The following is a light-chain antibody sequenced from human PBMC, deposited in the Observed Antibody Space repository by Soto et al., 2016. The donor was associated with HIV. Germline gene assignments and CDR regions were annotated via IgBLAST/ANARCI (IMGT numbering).Light chain of an antibody. CDR1: NIGTKS. V-gene: IGLV3-21*03. J-gene: IGLJ1*01. CDR2: DDN. Sequence: SYELTQPPSVSVAPGKTAIFTCGGNNIGTKSVHWYQQKPGQAPVLVVYDDNDRPSGIPERFSGSNSGNTATLTISRVEVGDEADYYCQVWDSSSDHPYVFGTGTKVTVL. CDR3: QVWDSSSDHPYV.